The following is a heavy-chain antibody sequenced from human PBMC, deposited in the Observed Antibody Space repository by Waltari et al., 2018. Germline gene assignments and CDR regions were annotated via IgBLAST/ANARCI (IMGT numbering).Heavy chain of an antibody. D-gene: IGHD3-16*01. Sequence: QVQLQESGPGLVKPSETLSLTCTVSGGSISSHYWGWIRQPPGKGLEWIGYIYYSGSTNYNPSLKSRVTISVDTSKNQFSLKLSSVTAADTAVYYCATRALYYFDYWGQGTLVTVSS. CDR2: IYYSGST. J-gene: IGHJ4*02. CDR1: GGSISSHY. V-gene: IGHV4-59*11. CDR3: ATRALYYFDY.